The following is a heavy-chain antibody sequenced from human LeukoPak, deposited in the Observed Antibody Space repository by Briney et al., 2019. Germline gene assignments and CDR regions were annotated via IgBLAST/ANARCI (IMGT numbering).Heavy chain of an antibody. D-gene: IGHD2-21*02. CDR2: FYHGGST. CDR1: GYSISTGYY. V-gene: IGHV4-38-2*02. CDR3: ARANVVTASDY. J-gene: IGHJ4*02. Sequence: SETLSLTCTVSGYSISTGYYWDWIRQPPGKGLEWIGTFYHGGSTYYNPSLKSRVTISVDTSKNHFSLKLTSVTAADTAVYYCARANVVTASDYWGQGTLVTVAS.